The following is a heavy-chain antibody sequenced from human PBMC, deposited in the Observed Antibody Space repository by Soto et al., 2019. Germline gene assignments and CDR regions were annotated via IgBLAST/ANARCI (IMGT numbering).Heavy chain of an antibody. CDR3: ARDQSFDRTYYYGIDV. CDR1: GYPFTHYS. Sequence: ASVKVSCKSSGYPFTHYSITWVRQAPGQGLEWMGWISPFNGNTNYGQTLQGRVTLTTDTSTSTVYMELTSLRSDDTAVYYCARDQSFDRTYYYGIDVWGQGTTVTVSS. V-gene: IGHV1-18*01. CDR2: ISPFNGNT. D-gene: IGHD2-8*01. J-gene: IGHJ6*02.